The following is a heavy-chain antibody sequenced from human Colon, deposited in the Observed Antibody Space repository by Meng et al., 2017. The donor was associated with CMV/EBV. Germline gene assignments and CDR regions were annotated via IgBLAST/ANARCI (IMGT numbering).Heavy chain of an antibody. J-gene: IGHJ6*02. Sequence: GESLKISCAASDFTFRNYAMTWVRRAPGRGLEAVSSISDSGDRTYYEDSVRGRFTISRDNSKDTLYLQMNSLRAEDTAIYYCARIFGHAAGHYYHALDVWGQGTTVTVSS. V-gene: IGHV3-23*01. CDR2: ISDSGDRT. CDR1: DFTFRNYA. CDR3: ARIFGHAAGHYYHALDV. D-gene: IGHD3-3*01.